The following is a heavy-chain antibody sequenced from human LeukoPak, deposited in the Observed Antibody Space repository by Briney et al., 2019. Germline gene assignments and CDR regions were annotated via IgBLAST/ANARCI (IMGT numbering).Heavy chain of an antibody. CDR1: GGSISSYY. Sequence: PSETLSLTCTVSGGSISSYYWNWIRQPPGKGLEWIGYIYYSGSTNYNPSLKSRVTISLDTSKNQFSLNLTSVTAADTAVYYCARDLFTFGGVIVIPASFDYWGQGTLVTVSS. J-gene: IGHJ4*02. V-gene: IGHV4-59*01. CDR3: ARDLFTFGGVIVIPASFDY. CDR2: IYYSGST. D-gene: IGHD3-16*02.